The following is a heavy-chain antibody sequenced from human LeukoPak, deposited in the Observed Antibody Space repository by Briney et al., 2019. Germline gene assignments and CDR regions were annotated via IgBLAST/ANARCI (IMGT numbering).Heavy chain of an antibody. J-gene: IGHJ4*02. CDR2: INGDGSST. CDR3: ARGYSSSYRIDY. V-gene: IGHV3-74*01. CDR1: GFTFSNYW. Sequence: GGSLRLSCAASGFTFSNYWMHWVRQAPGKGLVWVSRINGDGSSTSYADSVKGRLTISRDNAKNTLYLQMNSLRAEDTAVYYCARGYSSSYRIDYWGQGTLVTVSS. D-gene: IGHD6-6*01.